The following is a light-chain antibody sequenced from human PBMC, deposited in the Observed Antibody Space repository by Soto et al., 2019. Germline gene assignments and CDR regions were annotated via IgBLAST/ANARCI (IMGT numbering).Light chain of an antibody. J-gene: IGKJ4*01. CDR3: QRYHSAPLT. Sequence: DIQMTQSPSSLSASVGDRLTITCRASQGLNNYLAWYQQKPGKVPKLLIYATSTLQSGVPSRFSGSGGGTEYSLTVSSLQPEDVATYYCQRYHSAPLTFGGGTKVEIK. V-gene: IGKV1-27*01. CDR1: QGLNNY. CDR2: ATS.